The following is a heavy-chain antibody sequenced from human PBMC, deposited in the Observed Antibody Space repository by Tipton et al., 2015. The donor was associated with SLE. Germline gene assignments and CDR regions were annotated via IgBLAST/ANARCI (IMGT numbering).Heavy chain of an antibody. V-gene: IGHV4-38-2*02. Sequence: TLSLTCAVSGYSTSSAYYWGWIRQPPGKGLEWIGSIYHSGSTYYNPSLKSRVTISVDTSKNQFSLKLSSVTAADTAVYYCARDRYSSGWPGNWFDPWGQGTLVTVSS. D-gene: IGHD6-19*01. J-gene: IGHJ5*02. CDR1: GYSTSSAYY. CDR2: IYHSGST. CDR3: ARDRYSSGWPGNWFDP.